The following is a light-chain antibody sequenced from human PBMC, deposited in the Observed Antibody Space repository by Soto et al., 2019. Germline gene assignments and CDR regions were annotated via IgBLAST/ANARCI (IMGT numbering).Light chain of an antibody. CDR2: GAS. CDR3: QQYAHWPQGT. V-gene: IGKV3-15*01. Sequence: EIVMTQSPATLSVSPGERATLSCRASQTVSTYLAWYQHRPGQAPRLLIYGASARATGIPARFSGSGTGTEFTLTITILQSEDFAVYYCQQYAHWPQGTFGQGTKVEI. J-gene: IGKJ1*01. CDR1: QTVSTY.